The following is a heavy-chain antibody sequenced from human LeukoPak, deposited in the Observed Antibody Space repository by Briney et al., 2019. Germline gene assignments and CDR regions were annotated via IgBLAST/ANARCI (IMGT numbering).Heavy chain of an antibody. D-gene: IGHD3-16*02. J-gene: IGHJ4*02. CDR2: IYYSGST. CDR3: AGLWWRLGELSQPPDY. V-gene: IGHV4-39*07. Sequence: KASETLSLTCTVSGGSISSSSYYWGWIRQPPGKGLEWIGSIYYSGSTYYNPSLKSRVTISVDTSKNQFSLKLSSVTAADTAVYYCAGLWWRLGELSQPPDYWGQGTLVTVSS. CDR1: GGSISSSSYY.